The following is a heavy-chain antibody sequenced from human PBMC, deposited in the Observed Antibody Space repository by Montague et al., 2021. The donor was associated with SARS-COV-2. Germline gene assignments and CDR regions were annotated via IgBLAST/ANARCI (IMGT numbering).Heavy chain of an antibody. CDR3: VRAFSNSFKWFDP. J-gene: IGHJ5*02. CDR2: IRADGTTT. D-gene: IGHD6-13*01. Sequence: SLRLSCAASGFTFSAYWMHWVRQAPGQGLEWVARIRADGTTTDYADSVKGRFTISRDNAQYSVYLHMTTLTAEDTAVYHCVRAFSNSFKWFDPWGQGTLVTVSS. CDR1: GFTFSAYW. V-gene: IGHV3-74*01.